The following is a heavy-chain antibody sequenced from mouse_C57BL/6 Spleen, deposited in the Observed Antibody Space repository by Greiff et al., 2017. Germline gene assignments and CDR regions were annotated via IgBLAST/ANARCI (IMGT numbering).Heavy chain of an antibody. CDR2: IYPGSGST. D-gene: IGHD2-3*01. CDR1: GYTFTSYW. CDR3: ARRGGWLLRYFDV. J-gene: IGHJ1*03. V-gene: IGHV1-55*01. Sequence: VQLQQPGAELVQPGASVKMSCKASGYTFTSYWITWVKQRPGQGLEWIGDIYPGSGSTNYNEKFKSKATLTVDTSSSTAYMQLSSLTSEDSAVYYCARRGGWLLRYFDVRGTGDTVTVST.